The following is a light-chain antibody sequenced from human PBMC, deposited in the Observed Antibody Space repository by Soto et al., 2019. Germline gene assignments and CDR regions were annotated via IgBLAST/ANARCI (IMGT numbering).Light chain of an antibody. J-gene: IGKJ5*01. CDR3: QQYNSYSSIT. CDR2: KAS. CDR1: QSISSW. V-gene: IGKV1-5*03. Sequence: DIQMTQSPSTLSASVGDRVTITCRASQSISSWLAWYQQKPGKAPKLLIYKASSLESGVPSRFSGSGSGTEFTLTFSSLQPDAFATYYCQQYNSYSSITFGQGTRLEIK.